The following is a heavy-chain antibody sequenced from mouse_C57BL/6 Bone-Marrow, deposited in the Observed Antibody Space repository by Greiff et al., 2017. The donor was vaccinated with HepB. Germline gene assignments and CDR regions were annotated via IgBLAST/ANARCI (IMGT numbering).Heavy chain of an antibody. Sequence: VQLQQPGAELVKPGASVKMSCKASGYTFTSYWITWVKQRPGQGLEWIGDIYPGSGSTNYNEKFKSKATLTVDTSSSTAYMQLSSLTSEDSAVYYCARRAAQVLYFDYWGQGTTLTVSS. CDR2: IYPGSGST. J-gene: IGHJ2*01. V-gene: IGHV1-55*01. CDR3: ARRAAQVLYFDY. CDR1: GYTFTSYW. D-gene: IGHD3-2*02.